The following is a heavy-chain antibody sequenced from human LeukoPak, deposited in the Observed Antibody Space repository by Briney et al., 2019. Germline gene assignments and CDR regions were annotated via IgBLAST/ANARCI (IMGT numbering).Heavy chain of an antibody. V-gene: IGHV4-39*07. CDR2: IYYSGST. J-gene: IGHJ6*03. CDR3: ARVYYDFWSGYLPYYYYYYMDV. Sequence: SETLSLTCTVSGGSISSSSYYWGWIRQPPGKGLEWIGSIYYSGSTYYNPSLKSRVTISVDTSKNQFSLKLSSVTAADTAVYYCARVYYDFWSGYLPYYYYYYMDVWGKGTTVTVSS. CDR1: GGSISSSSYY. D-gene: IGHD3-3*01.